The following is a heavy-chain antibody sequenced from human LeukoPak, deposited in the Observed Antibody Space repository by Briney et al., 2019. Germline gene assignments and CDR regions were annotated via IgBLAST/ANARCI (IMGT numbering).Heavy chain of an antibody. D-gene: IGHD1-26*01. CDR1: GYTFTSYY. J-gene: IGHJ4*02. Sequence: GASVKVSCKASGYTFTSYYMHWVRQAPGQGLEWMGIINPSGGSTSYAQKFQGRVTMTRDTSTSTVYMGLSSLRSEDTAVYYCAREAATTVSVYTDWGQGTLVTVSS. CDR2: INPSGGST. V-gene: IGHV1-46*01. CDR3: AREAATTVSVYTD.